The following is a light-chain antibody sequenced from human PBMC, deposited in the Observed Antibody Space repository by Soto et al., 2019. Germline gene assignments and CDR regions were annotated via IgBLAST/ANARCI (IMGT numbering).Light chain of an antibody. CDR3: GTWDISLSLWV. J-gene: IGLJ3*02. CDR2: ENN. V-gene: IGLV1-51*02. Sequence: QSVLTPPPSVSAAPGQKVTISCSGSSSNIGNNYVSWYQQLPETAPKLLIYENNKRPSGIPDRFSGSKSGTSATLGITGLQTGDEADYYCGTWDISLSLWVFGGGTKLTVL. CDR1: SSNIGNNY.